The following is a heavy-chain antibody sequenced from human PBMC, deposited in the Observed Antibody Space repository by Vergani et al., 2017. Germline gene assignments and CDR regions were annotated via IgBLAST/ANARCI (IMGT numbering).Heavy chain of an antibody. D-gene: IGHD3-3*01. Sequence: EVQLVESGGGLVQPGGSLRLSCAASGFTFSSYSMNWVRQAPGKGLEWVSSISSSSSYIYYADSVKGRFTISRDNAKNSLYLQMNSLRAEDTAVYYCASKSESGYTFDYWGQGTLVTVSS. CDR2: ISSSSSYI. CDR3: ASKSESGYTFDY. CDR1: GFTFSSYS. J-gene: IGHJ4*02. V-gene: IGHV3-21*01.